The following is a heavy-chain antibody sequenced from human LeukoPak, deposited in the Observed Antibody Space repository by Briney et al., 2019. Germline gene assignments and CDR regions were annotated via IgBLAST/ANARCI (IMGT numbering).Heavy chain of an antibody. D-gene: IGHD4-17*01. CDR2: ISDGRRRK. J-gene: IGHJ4*02. Sequence: GGSLSLSSAVYGFRFISYGMHWDRQAPGKGLEWVGVISDGRRRKDYGDSVKGRFTICRDNSKDTLYLQMNSLRAEDTAVYYCANRPSDYGDYVSYFDYWGQGTLVTVSS. V-gene: IGHV3-30*18. CDR1: GFRFISYG. CDR3: ANRPSDYGDYVSYFDY.